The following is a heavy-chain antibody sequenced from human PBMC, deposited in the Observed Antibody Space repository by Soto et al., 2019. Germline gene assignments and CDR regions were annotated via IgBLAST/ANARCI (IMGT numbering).Heavy chain of an antibody. CDR2: VDHSGST. J-gene: IGHJ5*02. CDR3: ARGPSVAHGWFDP. V-gene: IGHV4-34*01. Sequence: QVQLQQWGAGLLKPSETLSLTCAVYGGSFSGYCWSWIRQPPGKGLEWIGEVDHSGSTNYNPSLKSRVTISVDTSKNQFSLKLSSVTAADTAVYYCARGPSVAHGWFDPWGQGTLVTVSS. D-gene: IGHD6-19*01. CDR1: GGSFSGYC.